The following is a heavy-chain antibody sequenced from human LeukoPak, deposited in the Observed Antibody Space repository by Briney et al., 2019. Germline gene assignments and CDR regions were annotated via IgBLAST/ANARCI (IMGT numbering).Heavy chain of an antibody. Sequence: ASVKVSCKASGGTFSSYAISWVRQAPGQGLEWMGGIIPIFGTANYAQKFQGRVTITADESTSTAYMELSSLRSEDTAVYYCVRERQNCSSTSCHYYYGMDVWGQGTTVTVSS. D-gene: IGHD2-2*01. CDR1: GGTFSSYA. V-gene: IGHV1-69*13. J-gene: IGHJ6*02. CDR2: IIPIFGTA. CDR3: VRERQNCSSTSCHYYYGMDV.